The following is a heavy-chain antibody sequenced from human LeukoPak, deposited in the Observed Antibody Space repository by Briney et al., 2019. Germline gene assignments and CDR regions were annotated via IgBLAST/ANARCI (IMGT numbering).Heavy chain of an antibody. D-gene: IGHD3-22*01. V-gene: IGHV3-7*01. Sequence: GGSLRLSCAASGFTFSNYWMSWVRQAPGKGLKWVANIKQDGSEKYYVDSVKGRFTISRDNAKNSLYLLMNNLRAEDTAVYYCARETHRYYYDSSGYSPYWGQGTLVTVSS. J-gene: IGHJ4*02. CDR3: ARETHRYYYDSSGYSPY. CDR2: IKQDGSEK. CDR1: GFTFSNYW.